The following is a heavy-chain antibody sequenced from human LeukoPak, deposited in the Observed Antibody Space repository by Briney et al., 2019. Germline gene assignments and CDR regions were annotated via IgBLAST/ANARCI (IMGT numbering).Heavy chain of an antibody. CDR2: IYYSGST. CDR3: ASQGWLQLQPFDY. J-gene: IGHJ4*02. V-gene: IGHV4-59*01. Sequence: SETLSLTCTVSGGSISSYYWSWIRQPPGKGLEWIGNIYYSGSTNYNPSLKSRVTISVDTSKNQFSLKLSSVTAADTAVYYCASQGWLQLQPFDYWGQGTLVTVSS. D-gene: IGHD5-24*01. CDR1: GGSISSYY.